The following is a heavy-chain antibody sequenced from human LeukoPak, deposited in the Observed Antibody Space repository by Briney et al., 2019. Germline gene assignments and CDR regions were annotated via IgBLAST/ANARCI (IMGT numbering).Heavy chain of an antibody. CDR3: ARDGCSGWCSGYDY. Sequence: GASVKASCKASGYTFTGYYMRWVRQAPGRGLEWMGWINPNSGGTNYAQKFQGRVTMTRDTSISTAYMELSRLRSDDTAVYYCARDGCSGWCSGYDYWGQGTLVTVSS. D-gene: IGHD6-19*01. J-gene: IGHJ4*02. CDR1: GYTFTGYY. CDR2: INPNSGGT. V-gene: IGHV1-2*02.